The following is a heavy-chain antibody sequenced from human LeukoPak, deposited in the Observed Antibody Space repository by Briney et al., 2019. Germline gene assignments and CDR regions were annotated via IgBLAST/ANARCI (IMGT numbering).Heavy chain of an antibody. D-gene: IGHD2-2*01. CDR1: GGSFSGYY. CDR2: INHSAMS. V-gene: IGHV4-34*01. J-gene: IGHJ4*02. Sequence: SETLSLTCAVYGGSFSGYYWTWIRQPPGKGLEWIGEINHSAMSAYDPSLKSRVIISVDTSKKQFSLKLSSVTAADTAVYFCARDEGSSYPFDYWGQGTLVTVSS. CDR3: ARDEGSSYPFDY.